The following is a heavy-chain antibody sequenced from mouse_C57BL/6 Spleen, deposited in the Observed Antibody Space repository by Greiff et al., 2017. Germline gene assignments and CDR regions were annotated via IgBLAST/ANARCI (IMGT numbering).Heavy chain of an antibody. CDR2: IHPNSGST. Sequence: QVQLQQPGAELVKPGASVKLSCKASGYTFTSYWMHWVKQRPGQGLEWIGMIHPNSGSTNYNEKFKSKATLTVDKSSSTAYMQLSSLTSEDSAVYYCASEGSSGPWFAYWGQGTLVTVSA. CDR1: GYTFTSYW. J-gene: IGHJ3*01. CDR3: ASEGSSGPWFAY. V-gene: IGHV1-64*01. D-gene: IGHD3-2*02.